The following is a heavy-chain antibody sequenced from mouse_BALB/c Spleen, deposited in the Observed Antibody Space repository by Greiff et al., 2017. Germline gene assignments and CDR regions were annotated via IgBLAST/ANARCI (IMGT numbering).Heavy chain of an antibody. CDR1: GYTFTSYV. Sequence: VQLQQSGPELVKPGASVKMSCKASGYTFTSYVMHWVKQKPGQGLEWIGYINPYNDGTKYNEKFKGKATLTSDKSSSTAYMELSSLTSEDSAVYYCAKGDYDYDKGAMDYWGQGTSVTVSS. J-gene: IGHJ4*01. D-gene: IGHD2-4*01. CDR3: AKGDYDYDKGAMDY. CDR2: INPYNDGT. V-gene: IGHV1-14*01.